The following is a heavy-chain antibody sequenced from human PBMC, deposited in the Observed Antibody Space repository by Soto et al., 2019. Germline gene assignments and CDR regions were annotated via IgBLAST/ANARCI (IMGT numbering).Heavy chain of an antibody. J-gene: IGHJ4*02. V-gene: IGHV2-5*01. CDR2: IYWNDDK. CDR3: VNRRDSSPSDY. CDR1: GFSLSTFGMG. Sequence: QITLRESGPTLVKPTQTLPLTCTFSGFSLSTFGMGVGWIRQPPGQALEWLALIYWNDDKRYSPSPNSRRTIAKATSKNLVVLTMTNVDPVGGATCYCVNRRDSSPSDYWGQWTLVTVSS. D-gene: IGHD2-21*02.